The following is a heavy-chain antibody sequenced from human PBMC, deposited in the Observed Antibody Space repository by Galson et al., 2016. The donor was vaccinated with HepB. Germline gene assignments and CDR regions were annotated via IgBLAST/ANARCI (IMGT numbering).Heavy chain of an antibody. CDR2: ISSSGTTT. V-gene: IGHV3-48*01. CDR1: GFTFSSHS. J-gene: IGHJ6*02. CDR3: VPRSAGMDV. Sequence: SLRLSCAASGFTFSSHSMNWVRQAPGKGLEWILYISSSGTTTYYADSVQGRFTIFRDNAKHLVYLKMNSLRAEDTAVYYCVPRSAGMDVWGQGTTVTVSS.